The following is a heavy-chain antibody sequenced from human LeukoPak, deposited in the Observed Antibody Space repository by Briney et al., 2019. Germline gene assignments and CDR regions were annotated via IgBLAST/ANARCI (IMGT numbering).Heavy chain of an antibody. J-gene: IGHJ4*02. CDR1: GFTFSSYS. D-gene: IGHD3-22*01. V-gene: IGHV3-21*01. Sequence: GGSLRLSCAASGFTFSSYSRNWVRQAPGKGLEWVSSISSSSSYIYYADSVKGRFTISRDNAKNSLYLQMNSLRAEDTAVYYCVRDGHYYDSSGYLDYWGQGTLVTVSS. CDR3: VRDGHYYDSSGYLDY. CDR2: ISSSSSYI.